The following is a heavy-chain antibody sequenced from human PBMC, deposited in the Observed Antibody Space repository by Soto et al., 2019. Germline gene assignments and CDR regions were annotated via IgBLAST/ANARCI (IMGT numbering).Heavy chain of an antibody. CDR2: IYHSGST. J-gene: IGHJ5*01. Sequence: SSETLSVTCAVSGYSISSGYYWGWIRQPPGKGLEWIGSIYHSGSTYYNPSLKSRVTISVDTSKNQFSLKLSSVTAADTAVYYCARDNSYYSTSPDDWFDSWGHGTPVTVSS. V-gene: IGHV4-38-2*02. CDR3: ARDNSYYSTSPDDWFDS. D-gene: IGHD6-6*01. CDR1: GYSISSGYY.